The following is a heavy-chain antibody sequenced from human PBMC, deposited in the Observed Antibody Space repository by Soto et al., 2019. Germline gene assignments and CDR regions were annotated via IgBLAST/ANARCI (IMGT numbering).Heavy chain of an antibody. Sequence: QVQLQQWGAGLLKPSETLSLTCAVYGGSFSGYYWSWIRQPPGKGLEWIGEITHSGSTNYNPSLKSRVTISVDTSKNQFSLKLSSVTAADTAVYYCARDRVDILTGYFDYYYYMDVWGKGTTVTVSS. V-gene: IGHV4-34*01. CDR3: ARDRVDILTGYFDYYYYMDV. CDR1: GGSFSGYY. D-gene: IGHD3-9*01. CDR2: ITHSGST. J-gene: IGHJ6*03.